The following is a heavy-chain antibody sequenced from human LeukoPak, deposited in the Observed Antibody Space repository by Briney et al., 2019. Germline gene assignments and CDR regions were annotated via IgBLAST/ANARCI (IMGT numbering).Heavy chain of an antibody. J-gene: IGHJ4*02. CDR2: INHSGST. Sequence: SETLSLTCAVYGGSFSGYYWSWIRQPPGKGLEWIGEINHSGSTNYNPSLKSRVTISVGTSKNQFSLKLSSVTAADTAVYYCARGQGVAAAQFDYWGQGTLVTVSS. V-gene: IGHV4-34*01. D-gene: IGHD6-13*01. CDR3: ARGQGVAAAQFDY. CDR1: GGSFSGYY.